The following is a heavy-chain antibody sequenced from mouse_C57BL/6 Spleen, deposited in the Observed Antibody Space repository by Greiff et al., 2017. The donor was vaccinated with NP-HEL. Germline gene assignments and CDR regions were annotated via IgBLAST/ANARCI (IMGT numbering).Heavy chain of an antibody. D-gene: IGHD1-1*01. J-gene: IGHJ4*01. CDR1: GFSLTSYG. CDR2: IWSYGSK. Sequence: ESGPGLVAPSQSLSITCTVSGFSLTSYGVHWVRQPPGKGLEWLVVIWSYGSKTYNSALKSRLRIIKDNTKSQVFLNMNSLQTDDTAMYYCARQSYYYDAMDYWGQGTSVTVSS. CDR3: ARQSYYYDAMDY. V-gene: IGHV2-6-1*01.